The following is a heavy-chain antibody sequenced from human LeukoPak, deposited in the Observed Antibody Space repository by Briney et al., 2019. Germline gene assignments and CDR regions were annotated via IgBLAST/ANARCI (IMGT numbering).Heavy chain of an antibody. CDR3: ARDRSNSIGYCSSTSCPSAFDI. CDR2: ISSSSSYI. J-gene: IGHJ3*02. D-gene: IGHD2-2*01. Sequence: GGSLRLSCAASGFTFSSYSMNWVRQAPGKGLEWVSSISSSSSYIYYADSVKGRFTISRDNAKNSLDLQMNSLRAEDTAVYYCARDRSNSIGYCSSTSCPSAFDIWGQGTMVTVSS. CDR1: GFTFSSYS. V-gene: IGHV3-21*01.